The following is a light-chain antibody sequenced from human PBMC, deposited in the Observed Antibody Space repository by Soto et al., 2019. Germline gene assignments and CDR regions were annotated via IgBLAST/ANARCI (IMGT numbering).Light chain of an antibody. CDR1: QSVNSRY. J-gene: IGKJ2*01. V-gene: IGKV3-20*01. CDR2: GAS. CDR3: QQYGSSPPMYT. Sequence: ETVLTQSPGTLSLSPGERATLSCRASQSVNSRYLAWYQQKPGQAPRLLIYGASSRATGIPDRFSGSGSGTDFTLTISRLEPEDFAVCYCQQYGSSPPMYTFGQGTKLEIK.